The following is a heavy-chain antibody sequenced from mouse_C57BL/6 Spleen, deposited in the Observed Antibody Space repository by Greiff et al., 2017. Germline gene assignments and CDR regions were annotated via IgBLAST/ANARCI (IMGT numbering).Heavy chain of an antibody. J-gene: IGHJ1*03. V-gene: IGHV7-1*01. Sequence: EVNVVESGGGLVQSGRSLRLSCATSGFTFSDFYMEWVRQAPGKGLEWIAASRNKANDYTTEYSASVKGRFIVSRDTSQSILYLQMNALRAEDTAIYYCARDAEGLRLPYWYFDVWGTGTTVTVSS. CDR1: GFTFSDFY. D-gene: IGHD2-4*01. CDR2: SRNKANDYTT. CDR3: ARDAEGLRLPYWYFDV.